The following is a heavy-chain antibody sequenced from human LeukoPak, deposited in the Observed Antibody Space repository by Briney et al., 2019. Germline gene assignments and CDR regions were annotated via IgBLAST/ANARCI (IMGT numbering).Heavy chain of an antibody. D-gene: IGHD2-15*01. CDR1: GGSISSYY. CDR3: ARAYCGGGSCYHSRGWFDP. CDR2: INTSGST. J-gene: IGHJ5*02. Sequence: SETLSLTCTVSGGSISSYYWSWIRQPAGKGLEWIGRINTSGSTNYNPSLKSRVTMSVDTSKNQFSLKLNSVTAADTAVYYCARAYCGGGSCYHSRGWFDPWGQGTLVTVSS. V-gene: IGHV4-4*07.